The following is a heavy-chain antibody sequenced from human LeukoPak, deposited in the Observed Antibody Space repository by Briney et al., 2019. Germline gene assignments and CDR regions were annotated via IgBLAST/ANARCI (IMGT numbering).Heavy chain of an antibody. CDR1: GFTFSSYA. V-gene: IGHV3-33*08. J-gene: IGHJ5*02. D-gene: IGHD1-14*01. Sequence: GGSLRLSCAASGFTFSSYAMSWVRQAPGKGLEWVAVIWYDGSNKFYADSVKGRFTISRDNSKNTLYLQMNSLRAEDTAVYYCARGDEPDFNNWFDPWGQGTLVTVSS. CDR3: ARGDEPDFNNWFDP. CDR2: IWYDGSNK.